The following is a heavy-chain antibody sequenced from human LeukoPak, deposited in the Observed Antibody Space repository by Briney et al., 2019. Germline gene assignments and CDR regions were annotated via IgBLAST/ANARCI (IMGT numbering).Heavy chain of an antibody. CDR1: GGSISSGSYY. D-gene: IGHD1-26*01. CDR3: ATDRSLSGFDP. J-gene: IGHJ5*02. Sequence: SETLSLTCTVSGGSISSGSYYWSWIRQPAGKGLEWIGRIYTSGSTNYNPSLKSRVTISVDTSKNQFSLKLSSVTAADTAVYYCATDRSLSGFDPWGQGTLVTVSS. CDR2: IYTSGST. V-gene: IGHV4-61*02.